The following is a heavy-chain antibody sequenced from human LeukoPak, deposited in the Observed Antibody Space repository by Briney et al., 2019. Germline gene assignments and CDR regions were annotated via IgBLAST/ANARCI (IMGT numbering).Heavy chain of an antibody. CDR1: GYTFTSYD. J-gene: IGHJ6*03. D-gene: IGHD6-13*01. CDR2: MNPNSGNT. V-gene: IGHV1-8*01. Sequence: ASVKVSCKASGYTFTSYDINWVRQATGQGLEWMGWMNPNSGNTGYAQKFQGRVTMTRNTSISTAYMELSSLRSEDTAVYYCSRSLSCSSWYIHYYYYYYMDVWGKGTTVTVSS. CDR3: SRSLSCSSWYIHYYYYYYMDV.